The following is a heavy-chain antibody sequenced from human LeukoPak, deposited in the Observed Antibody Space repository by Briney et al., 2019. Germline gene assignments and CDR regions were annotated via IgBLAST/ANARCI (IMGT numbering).Heavy chain of an antibody. CDR3: ARDYYGSGSYYNGIDAFDI. Sequence: GGSLRLSCAASGFTFSSYSMNWVRQAPGKGLEWVSSISSSSSYIYYADSVKGRFTISRDNAKNSLYLQMNSLRAEDTAVYYCARDYYGSGSYYNGIDAFDIWGQGTMVTVSS. J-gene: IGHJ3*02. CDR1: GFTFSSYS. CDR2: ISSSSSYI. V-gene: IGHV3-21*01. D-gene: IGHD3-10*01.